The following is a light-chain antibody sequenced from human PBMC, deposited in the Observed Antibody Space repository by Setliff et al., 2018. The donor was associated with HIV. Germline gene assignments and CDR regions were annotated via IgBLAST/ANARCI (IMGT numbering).Light chain of an antibody. CDR1: SSDIGRYNL. V-gene: IGLV2-23*01. Sequence: QSVLAQPASVSGSPGQSITISCTGSSSDIGRYNLVSWYQQHPGKAPKLMIYQATKRPSGVSNRFSGSKSGNTASLTISGLQAEDEADYYCCAYAGDSISIFGGGTKVTVL. J-gene: IGLJ2*01. CDR3: CAYAGDSISI. CDR2: QAT.